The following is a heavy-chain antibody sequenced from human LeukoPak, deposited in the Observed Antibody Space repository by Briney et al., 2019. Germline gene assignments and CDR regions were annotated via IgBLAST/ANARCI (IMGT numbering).Heavy chain of an antibody. CDR3: VRDGVSTIPLDY. D-gene: IGHD2-21*01. CDR2: IDSDGRST. CDR1: GFTFSSYW. J-gene: IGHJ4*02. V-gene: IGHV3-74*03. Sequence: GGSLRLSCAASGFTFSSYWMHWVRQAPGKGLVWVSRIDSDGRSTTYADSVKGRFTISRDNAKNTLYLQMNGLRAEDTAVYYCVRDGVSTIPLDYWGQGSLVTVSS.